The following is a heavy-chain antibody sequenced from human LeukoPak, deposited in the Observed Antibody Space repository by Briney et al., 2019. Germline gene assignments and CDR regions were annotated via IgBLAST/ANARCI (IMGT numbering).Heavy chain of an antibody. CDR3: AREAAACSGGSCYDAFDI. CDR1: GFTFDDYG. Sequence: RPGGPLRLSCAASGFTFDDYGMSWVRQAPGKGLEWVSGINWNGGSTGYADSVKGRFTISRDNAKNSLYLQTNSLRAEDTALYYCAREAAACSGGSCYDAFDIWGQGTMVTVSS. J-gene: IGHJ3*02. CDR2: INWNGGST. V-gene: IGHV3-20*04. D-gene: IGHD2-15*01.